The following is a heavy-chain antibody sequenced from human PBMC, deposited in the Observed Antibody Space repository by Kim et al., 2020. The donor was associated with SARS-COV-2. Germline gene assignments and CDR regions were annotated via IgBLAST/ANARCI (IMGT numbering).Heavy chain of an antibody. CDR1: GGTFSSYA. CDR3: ARDRDDILTGYPDYYYYYGMDV. J-gene: IGHJ6*02. V-gene: IGHV1-69*04. CDR2: IILILGIA. Sequence: SVKVSCKASGGTFSSYAISWVRQAPGQGLEWMGRIILILGIANYAQKFQGRVTITADKSTSTAYMELSSLRSEDTAVYYCARDRDDILTGYPDYYYYYGMDVWGQGTTVTVSS. D-gene: IGHD3-9*01.